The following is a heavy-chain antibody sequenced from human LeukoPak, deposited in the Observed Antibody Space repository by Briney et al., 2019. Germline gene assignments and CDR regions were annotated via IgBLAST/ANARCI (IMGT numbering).Heavy chain of an antibody. Sequence: TPGGSLRLSCAASGFTLSYFDMNWVRQAPGKGLEWVSSISTSSRYMYYKDSVRGRFTISRDDAKNSLHLEMNSLRAEDTAVYYCARADCSSSTCYLRRSWFDPWGQGTLVTVSS. CDR1: GFTLSYFD. D-gene: IGHD2-2*01. CDR3: ARADCSSSTCYLRRSWFDP. V-gene: IGHV3-21*01. J-gene: IGHJ5*02. CDR2: ISTSSRYM.